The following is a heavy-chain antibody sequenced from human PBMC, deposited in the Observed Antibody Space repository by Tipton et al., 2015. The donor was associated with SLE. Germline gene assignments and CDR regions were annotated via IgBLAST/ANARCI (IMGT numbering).Heavy chain of an antibody. CDR2: MYYSGFT. J-gene: IGHJ4*02. V-gene: IGHV4-59*01. CDR1: GGSIRSYY. Sequence: TLSLTCAVSGGSIRSYYWSWVRQAPGKGPEWIGYMYYSGFTKYNPSLSSRVTISIDTSKNQFSLRLSSVTAVDTAVYYCAGYSNVFFGPWGQGTLVTVSS. CDR3: AGYSNVFFGP. D-gene: IGHD4-11*01.